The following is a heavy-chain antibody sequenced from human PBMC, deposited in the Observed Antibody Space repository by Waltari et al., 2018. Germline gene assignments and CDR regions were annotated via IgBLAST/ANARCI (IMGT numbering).Heavy chain of an antibody. CDR1: GDSISSNGVA. CDR2: TDYRSKWSN. D-gene: IGHD2-15*01. V-gene: IGHV6-1*01. CDR3: ARGRNSGFDY. J-gene: IGHJ4*02. Sequence: QVQLQQSGPELVKPSQTLSLTCDIPGDSISSNGVAWNWIRQSPSRGLEWLGRTDYRSKWSNDYAVSVKSRITINPDTSKNQFSLQLNSVTPDDTALYYCARGRNSGFDYWGQGTLVTVSS.